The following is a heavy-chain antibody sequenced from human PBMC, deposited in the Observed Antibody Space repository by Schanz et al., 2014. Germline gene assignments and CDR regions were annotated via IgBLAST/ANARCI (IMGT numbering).Heavy chain of an antibody. CDR1: GGSISSGESY. CDR2: VYFSGTT. D-gene: IGHD3-16*01. J-gene: IGHJ5*02. CDR3: ARHGGYYDVLNSFDI. Sequence: QLQLQESGPGLVKPSETLSLTCTVSGGSISSGESYWGWIRQSPEEGLQYIGSVYFSGTTAYSPPLKGRVTISVDTSKNQFSLMLPSVTAADTAVYFCARHGGYYDVLNSFDIWGQGTLVTVSS. V-gene: IGHV4-39*01.